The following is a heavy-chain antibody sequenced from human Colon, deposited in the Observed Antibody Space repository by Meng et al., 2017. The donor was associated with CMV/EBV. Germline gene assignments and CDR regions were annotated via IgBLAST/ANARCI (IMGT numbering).Heavy chain of an antibody. J-gene: IGHJ4*02. D-gene: IGHD1-1*01. CDR1: GESMTSHY. V-gene: IGHV4-59*11. CDR3: ARGLGHASNNSHDY. CDR2: VYYSGSA. Sequence: GSLRLSCSVSGESMTSHYWTWIRQPPGKGLEWMGHVYYSGSATYSPSLRSRFSISVDMSKNQFSLKLRSVTAADTAMYFCARGLGHASNNSHDYWGQGTLVTVSS.